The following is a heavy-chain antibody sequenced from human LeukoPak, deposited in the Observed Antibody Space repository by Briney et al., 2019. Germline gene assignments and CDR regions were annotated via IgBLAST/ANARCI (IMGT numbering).Heavy chain of an antibody. CDR3: AGYYYDSSRGFDL. J-gene: IGHJ5*02. D-gene: IGHD3-22*01. Sequence: GGSLRLSCVASGFKFDDYGMSWVRQAPGKGLEWVCDINWNGAWTGYADSVKGRFTISRDNAKNSLYLQMNSLRAEDTALYYCAGYYYDSSRGFDLWGQGTLVTVS. CDR1: GFKFDDYG. V-gene: IGHV3-20*04. CDR2: INWNGAWT.